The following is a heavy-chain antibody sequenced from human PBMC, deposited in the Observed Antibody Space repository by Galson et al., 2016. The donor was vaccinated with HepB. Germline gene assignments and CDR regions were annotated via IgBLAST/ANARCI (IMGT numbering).Heavy chain of an antibody. CDR3: ASDPRQWQRGYNYGFEY. D-gene: IGHD5-18*01. V-gene: IGHV3-30*03. J-gene: IGHJ4*02. CDR1: GFTFSTYG. CDR2: ISYDGDTK. Sequence: SLRLSCAASGFTFSTYGMHWVRQAPGKGLEWVAVISYDGDTKYHPDSVKGRFTISRDNSKNTLYLQMHRLRFEDTAVYYCASDPRQWQRGYNYGFEYWGQGTLVSVSS.